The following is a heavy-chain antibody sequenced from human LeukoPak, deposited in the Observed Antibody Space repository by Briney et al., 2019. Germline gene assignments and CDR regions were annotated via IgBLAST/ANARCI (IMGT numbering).Heavy chain of an antibody. Sequence: GGSLRLSCAASGFTFSNYVMSWVRQAPGKGLEWVSGITGSGGSTYYADSVKGRFTISRDNSKNTLYLQMNSLRAEDTAVYYCAREPWTYYYDSTTLSPGMDVWGQGTTVTVSS. D-gene: IGHD3-22*01. CDR1: GFTFSNYV. CDR2: ITGSGGST. J-gene: IGHJ6*02. CDR3: AREPWTYYYDSTTLSPGMDV. V-gene: IGHV3-23*01.